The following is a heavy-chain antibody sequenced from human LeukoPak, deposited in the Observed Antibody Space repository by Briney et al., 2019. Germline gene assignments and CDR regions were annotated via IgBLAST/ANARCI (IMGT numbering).Heavy chain of an antibody. Sequence: GKSQRLSCAASGFTFSSYGMHWVRQPPGKGLEWVAVISYDGSNKYYADSVKGRFTISRDNSKNTLYLQMNSLRAEDTAVYYCAKITYSSGWYIDYWGQGTLVTVSS. D-gene: IGHD6-19*01. CDR1: GFTFSSYG. V-gene: IGHV3-30*18. CDR2: ISYDGSNK. J-gene: IGHJ4*02. CDR3: AKITYSSGWYIDY.